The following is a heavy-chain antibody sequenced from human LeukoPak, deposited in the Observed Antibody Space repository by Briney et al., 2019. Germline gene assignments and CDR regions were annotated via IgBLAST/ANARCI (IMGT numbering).Heavy chain of an antibody. CDR3: ARDNQALLGVVTISFYYYYMDV. V-gene: IGHV1-18*01. D-gene: IGHD3-3*01. Sequence: ASVMVSCKASGYTFTSYGISWVRQAPGQGLEWMGWISAYNGNTNYAQKLQGRVTMTTDTSTRTAYMELRSLRSDDTAVYYCARDNQALLGVVTISFYYYYMDVWGKGTTVTVSS. CDR1: GYTFTSYG. J-gene: IGHJ6*03. CDR2: ISAYNGNT.